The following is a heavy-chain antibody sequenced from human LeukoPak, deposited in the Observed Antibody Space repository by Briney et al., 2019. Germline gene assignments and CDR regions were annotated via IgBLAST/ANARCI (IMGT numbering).Heavy chain of an antibody. Sequence: PGGSLRLSCAASGFTFSSYAMSWVRQAPGKGLEWVSAISGSGGSTYYADSVKGRFTISRDKSKNTLYLQMNSLRAEDTAVYYCAKDRNTAMVYWYFDLWGRGTLVTVSS. V-gene: IGHV3-23*01. J-gene: IGHJ2*01. CDR1: GFTFSSYA. CDR2: ISGSGGST. CDR3: AKDRNTAMVYWYFDL. D-gene: IGHD5-18*01.